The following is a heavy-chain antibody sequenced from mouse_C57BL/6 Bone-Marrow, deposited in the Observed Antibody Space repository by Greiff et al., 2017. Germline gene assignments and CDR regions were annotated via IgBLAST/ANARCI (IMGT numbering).Heavy chain of an antibody. CDR2: INPYNGGT. CDR3: ALIYDGYYGAY. CDR1: GYTFTDYY. J-gene: IGHJ3*01. D-gene: IGHD2-3*01. Sequence: VQLQQSGPVLVKPGASVKMSCKASGYTFTDYYMNWVKQSHGKSLEWIGVINPYNGGTSYNQKFKGKATLTVDKSSSTAYMELNSLTSEDSAVYYCALIYDGYYGAYWGQGTLVTVSA. V-gene: IGHV1-19*01.